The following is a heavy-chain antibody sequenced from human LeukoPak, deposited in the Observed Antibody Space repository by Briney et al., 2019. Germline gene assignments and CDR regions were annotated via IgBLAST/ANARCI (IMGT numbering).Heavy chain of an antibody. Sequence: PSETLSLTCSASGGSISSSSDNWGWIRQPPGKGLEGIGRIYYTGITYYNPSVMSRVTTSVATSKKQFYLRLSSVTAADTAMYSCATQERATVVMYMDDWGKGTTVTVSS. D-gene: IGHD4-23*01. J-gene: IGHJ6*03. CDR3: ATQERATVVMYMDD. CDR2: IYYTGIT. CDR1: GGSISSSSDN. V-gene: IGHV4-39*01.